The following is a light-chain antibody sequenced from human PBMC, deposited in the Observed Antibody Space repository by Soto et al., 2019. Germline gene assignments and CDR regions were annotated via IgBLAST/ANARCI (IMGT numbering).Light chain of an antibody. V-gene: IGKV3-11*01. CDR2: ETS. CDR1: ESVDGY. J-gene: IGKJ5*01. Sequence: DIVVNTCPSTLSLAPGERASLSCSAIESVDGYLAWYQQKHGLPPRLLIYETSSRVIGIPARFSGSGSGKDFTITISSLAPEDFGAYYCQQRWHWSSNTFGQGTRMEIK. CDR3: QQRWHWSSNT.